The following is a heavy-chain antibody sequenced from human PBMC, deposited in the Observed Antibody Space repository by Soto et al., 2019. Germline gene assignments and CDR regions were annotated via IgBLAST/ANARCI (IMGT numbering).Heavy chain of an antibody. CDR2: INPNSGGT. CDR1: GYTFTGYY. CDR3: ARDPHTPYGSGYDY. D-gene: IGHD3-10*01. Sequence: QVQLVQSGAEVKKPGASVKVSCKASGYTFTGYYMHWVRQAPGQGLEWMGWINPNSGGTNYAQKLQGSVTMTRDTSISTAYMALSRLRSDDTAVYYCARDPHTPYGSGYDYWGQGTLVTVSS. V-gene: IGHV1-2*02. J-gene: IGHJ4*02.